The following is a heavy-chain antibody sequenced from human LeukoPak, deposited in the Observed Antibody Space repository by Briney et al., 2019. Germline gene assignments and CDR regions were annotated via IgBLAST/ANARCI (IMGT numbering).Heavy chain of an antibody. CDR3: ARGRTRGTYGY. CDR2: IKQDGSEK. V-gene: IGHV3-7*01. CDR1: GFTYSSYW. Sequence: GGSLRLSCAASGFTYSSYWMSWLRQAPGKGLEGVANIKQDGSEKYYVDSVKGRFTISRDNAKNSLYLQMNSLRAEDTAVYYCARGRTRGTYGYWGQGTLVTVSS. J-gene: IGHJ4*02. D-gene: IGHD3-10*01.